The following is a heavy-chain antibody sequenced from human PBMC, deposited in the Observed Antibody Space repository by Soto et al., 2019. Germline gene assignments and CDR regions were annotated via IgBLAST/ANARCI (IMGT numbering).Heavy chain of an antibody. CDR1: GFSLSSSGVG. J-gene: IGHJ3*01. D-gene: IGHD3-16*01. CDR2: IYGDDGE. V-gene: IGHV2-5*02. Sequence: QITLKESGPTLVKPTQTLTLTCTFSGFSLSSSGVGVGWIRQPPGKALEWLALIYGDDGERYTPSLKTRLTITQDTSKNQVVITMTTMDPVDTATYYCAHREGDDYVWGSYKDAFDAWGQGTMVTVSS. CDR3: AHREGDDYVWGSYKDAFDA.